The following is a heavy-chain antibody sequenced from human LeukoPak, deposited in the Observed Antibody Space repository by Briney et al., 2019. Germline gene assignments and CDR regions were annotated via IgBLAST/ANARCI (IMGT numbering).Heavy chain of an antibody. CDR2: IYTSGST. Sequence: TLSLTCTVSGGSISSGSYYWSWIRQPAGKGLEWIGRIYTSGSTNYNPSLKSRVTISVDTSKNQFSLKLSSVTAADTAVYYCAGGIFGVVTHGLFDYRGQGTLVTVSS. D-gene: IGHD3-3*01. J-gene: IGHJ4*02. CDR3: AGGIFGVVTHGLFDY. CDR1: GGSISSGSYY. V-gene: IGHV4-61*02.